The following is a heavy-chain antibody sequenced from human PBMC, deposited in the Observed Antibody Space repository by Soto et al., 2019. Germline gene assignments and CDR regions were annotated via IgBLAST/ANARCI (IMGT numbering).Heavy chain of an antibody. CDR3: AKGWVYDYTWGSYRQYAPNDAFDI. CDR2: ISGSGGST. V-gene: IGHV3-23*01. CDR1: GFTFSSYA. J-gene: IGHJ3*02. Sequence: GGSLRLSCAASGFTFSSYAMSWVRQAPGKGLEWVSAISGSGGSTYYADSVKGRFTISRDNSKNTLYLQMNSLRAEDTAVYYCAKGWVYDYTWGSYRQYAPNDAFDIWGQGTMVTVSS. D-gene: IGHD3-16*02.